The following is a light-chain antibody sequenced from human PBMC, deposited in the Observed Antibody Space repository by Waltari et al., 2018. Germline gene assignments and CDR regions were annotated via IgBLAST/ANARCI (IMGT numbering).Light chain of an antibody. Sequence: IVMTQSPAPLPVSPGGRVTLSCRASQNIGSHLAWYQQKPGQAPRLLIFDASTRATGIPARFGGSGSGTEFTLTISLQSEDSAIYYCQHYHNWPSTFGQGTRLEIK. CDR3: QHYHNWPST. CDR2: DAS. V-gene: IGKV3-15*01. CDR1: QNIGSH. J-gene: IGKJ5*01.